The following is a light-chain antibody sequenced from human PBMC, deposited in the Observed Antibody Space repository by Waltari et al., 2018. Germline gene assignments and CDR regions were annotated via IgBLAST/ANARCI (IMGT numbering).Light chain of an antibody. J-gene: IGLJ2*01. V-gene: IGLV2-14*01. CDR2: EVS. CDR3: NSYTSSSSLDGSVV. Sequence: QSALTQPASVSGSPGQSITISCTGTNTDVGAYNYVSWFQQHPGKAPKLILYEVSNRPSGVSNRFSGSKSGNTASLTISGLQVEDEADYYCNSYTSSSSLDGSVVFGGGTKVTVL. CDR1: NTDVGAYNY.